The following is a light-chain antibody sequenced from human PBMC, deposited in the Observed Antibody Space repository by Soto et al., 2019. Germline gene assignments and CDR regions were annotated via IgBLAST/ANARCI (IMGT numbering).Light chain of an antibody. V-gene: IGKV3-20*01. Sequence: EIVLTQSPDTLSLSPGERATLSCRASQSVGNRFLAWYQQKPGQAPRLLIYGASSRATGIPDRFSGSGSGTDFTLTISSLQSEDFAVYYCQQYNNWPRTFGQGTRLEIK. CDR1: QSVGNRF. CDR2: GAS. J-gene: IGKJ5*01. CDR3: QQYNNWPRT.